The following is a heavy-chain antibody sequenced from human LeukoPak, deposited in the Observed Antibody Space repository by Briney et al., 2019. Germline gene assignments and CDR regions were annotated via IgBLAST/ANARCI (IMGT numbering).Heavy chain of an antibody. Sequence: GGSLRLSCAAFGFPFSSYAMSWVRQAPGKGLEWVSTITSSGGSTYYADSVKGRFTISRDNSKNTLYLQMSSLRPEDTAVYYCARCTASCYANAFDVWGQGTLLTVSS. V-gene: IGHV3-23*01. CDR1: GFPFSSYA. CDR2: ITSSGGST. CDR3: ARCTASCYANAFDV. D-gene: IGHD2-2*01. J-gene: IGHJ3*01.